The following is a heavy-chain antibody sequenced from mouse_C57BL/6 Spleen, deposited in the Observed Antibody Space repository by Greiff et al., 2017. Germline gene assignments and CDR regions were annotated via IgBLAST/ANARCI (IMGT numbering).Heavy chain of an antibody. CDR1: GFTFSDAW. J-gene: IGHJ4*01. CDR3: ARVVTTRYDAMDY. V-gene: IGHV6-6*01. D-gene: IGHD2-2*01. CDR2: IRNEANNPAT. Sequence: EVQLQESGGGLVQPGGSMKLSCAASGFTFSDAWMDWVRQSPEKGLEWVAEIRNEANNPATYYAESVKGRVTISRDDSKSSVYLQMNSLRAEDTGIYYCARVVTTRYDAMDYWGQGTSVTVSS.